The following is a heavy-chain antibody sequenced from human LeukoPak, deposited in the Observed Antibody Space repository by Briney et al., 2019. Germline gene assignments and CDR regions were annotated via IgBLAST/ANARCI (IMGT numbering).Heavy chain of an antibody. CDR3: VREYCSGGSCSDAFDI. CDR2: IQNDGRTK. J-gene: IGHJ3*02. CDR1: GFTFSSYA. Sequence: GGSLRLSCAASGFTFSSYAMHWVRQAPGKGLEWVAFIQNDGRTKSYADSVRGRFTISRDNAKNSLFLQMNSLRAEDTAVYYCVREYCSGGSCSDAFDIWGQGTMVTVSS. V-gene: IGHV3-30*04. D-gene: IGHD2-15*01.